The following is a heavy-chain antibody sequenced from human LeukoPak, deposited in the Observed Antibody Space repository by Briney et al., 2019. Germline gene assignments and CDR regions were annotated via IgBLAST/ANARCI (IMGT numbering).Heavy chain of an antibody. CDR2: SIPIFGTA. Sequence: GASVKVSCKASGGTFSSYAISWVRQAPGQGLEWMGGSIPIFGTANYAQKFQGRVTITADESTSTAYMELSSLRSEDTAVYYCAREADVGYYDSSGYYSLFHFDYWGQGTLVTVSS. J-gene: IGHJ4*02. CDR1: GGTFSSYA. CDR3: AREADVGYYDSSGYYSLFHFDY. D-gene: IGHD3-22*01. V-gene: IGHV1-69*13.